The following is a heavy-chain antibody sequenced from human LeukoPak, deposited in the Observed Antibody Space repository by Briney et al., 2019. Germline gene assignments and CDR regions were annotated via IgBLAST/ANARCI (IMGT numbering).Heavy chain of an antibody. D-gene: IGHD6-13*01. CDR2: ISGSGGST. J-gene: IGHJ3*01. V-gene: IGHV3-23*01. CDR1: GFTFSSYA. CDR3: ALRKYSSSPSAFDF. Sequence: GGSLRLSCAASGFTFSSYAMSWVRQAPGKGLEWVSAISGSGGSTYYADSVKGRFTISRDNSKNTLYLQMNSLRAEDTAIYYCALRKYSSSPSAFDFWGQGTMVTVSS.